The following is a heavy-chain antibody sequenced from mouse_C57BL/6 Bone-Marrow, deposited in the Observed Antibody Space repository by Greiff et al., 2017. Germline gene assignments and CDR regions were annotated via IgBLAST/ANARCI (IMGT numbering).Heavy chain of an antibody. Sequence: QVQLQQSGPELVKPGASVKISCKASGYAFSSSWMNWVKQRPGKGLEWIGRIYPGDGDTNYNGKFKGKATLTADKSSSTAYMQLSSLTSEDSAVYFCALSTMVTTRAMDDWGQGTSVTVSS. CDR1: GYAFSSSW. D-gene: IGHD2-2*01. CDR2: IYPGDGDT. CDR3: ALSTMVTTRAMDD. J-gene: IGHJ4*01. V-gene: IGHV1-82*01.